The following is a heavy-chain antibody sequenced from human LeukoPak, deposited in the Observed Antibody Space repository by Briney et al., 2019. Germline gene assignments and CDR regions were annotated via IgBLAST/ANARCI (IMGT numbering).Heavy chain of an antibody. D-gene: IGHD3-16*01. Sequence: SGGSLRLSCAASGFSFSKYWMHWVRQTPGEGLVWVARIKEDGTYTSYADSVKGRFTISRDNARNTVFLQMNSLRAEDTAVYYCARDLDMGITPGDDFDFWGQGTLVTVSS. CDR1: GFSFSKYW. CDR3: ARDLDMGITPGDDFDF. V-gene: IGHV3-74*01. CDR2: IKEDGTYT. J-gene: IGHJ4*02.